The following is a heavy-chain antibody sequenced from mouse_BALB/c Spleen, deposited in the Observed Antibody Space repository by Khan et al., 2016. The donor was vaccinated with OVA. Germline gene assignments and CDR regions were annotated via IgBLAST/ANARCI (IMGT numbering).Heavy chain of an antibody. V-gene: IGHV2-6*02. J-gene: IGHJ4*01. Sequence: VQLQESGPGLVAPSQSLSITCTVSGFSLTSYGIHWVRQPPGKGLEWLVVIWSDGSTNYNSVLKSRLSISKDNSKSHVFSKMNSLQTDDKAIYYCARWFDGYSSLYAMDYWGQGTSVTVSS. CDR1: GFSLTSYG. CDR2: IWSDGST. CDR3: ARWFDGYSSLYAMDY. D-gene: IGHD2-3*01.